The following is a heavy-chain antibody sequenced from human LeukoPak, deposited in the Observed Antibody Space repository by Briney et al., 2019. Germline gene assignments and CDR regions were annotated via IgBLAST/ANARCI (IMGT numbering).Heavy chain of an antibody. V-gene: IGHV3-23*01. Sequence: HPGGSLRLSCAASGFTFSSYAMSWVRQAPGKGLEWVSAISGSGGSTYYADSVKGRFTISRDNAKNSLYLQMNSLRAEDTAVYYCARDIGYCSGGSCYNWFDPWGQGTLVTVSS. CDR2: ISGSGGST. J-gene: IGHJ5*02. D-gene: IGHD2-15*01. CDR1: GFTFSSYA. CDR3: ARDIGYCSGGSCYNWFDP.